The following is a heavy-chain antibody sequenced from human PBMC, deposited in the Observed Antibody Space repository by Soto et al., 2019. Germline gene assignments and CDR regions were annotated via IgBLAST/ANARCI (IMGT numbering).Heavy chain of an antibody. CDR2: IYDSGST. Sequence: SEPLSLTCTVSGASISGNYWSWIRQPPGKGLEWIGYIYDSGSTNYSPSLQSRVTMSVDRSKNQFSLALTSVTAADTAVYFCARYRRGTGWYYLDYWGQGILVTVSS. J-gene: IGHJ4*02. CDR3: ARYRRGTGWYYLDY. CDR1: GASISGNY. V-gene: IGHV4-59*01. D-gene: IGHD6-19*01.